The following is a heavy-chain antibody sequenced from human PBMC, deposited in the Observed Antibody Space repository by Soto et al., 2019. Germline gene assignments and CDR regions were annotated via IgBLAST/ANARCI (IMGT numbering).Heavy chain of an antibody. V-gene: IGHV4-61*01. CDR1: GGSVSSGSSC. CDR2: ISYSGST. Sequence: SETLSLTCTVSGGSVSSGSSCWCWIRQPPGKGLEWIGYISYSGSTNYNPSLKSRVTISADTSKNEFSLRLNSVTAADTAVYYCARDPLIILAPGASLDPDFYFYGTDVWGQGTTVTVSS. CDR3: ARDPLIILAPGASLDPDFYFYGTDV. J-gene: IGHJ6*02. D-gene: IGHD2-2*01.